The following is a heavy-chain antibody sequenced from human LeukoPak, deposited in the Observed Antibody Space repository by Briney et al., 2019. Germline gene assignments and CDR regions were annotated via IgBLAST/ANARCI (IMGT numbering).Heavy chain of an antibody. D-gene: IGHD6-13*01. V-gene: IGHV2-5*01. CDR1: GFSHSTSGVG. J-gene: IGHJ4*02. CDR2: IYWNDDK. CDR3: AHTEPSSWLDY. Sequence: SGPTLVYPTQTLTLTCTFSGFSHSTSGVGVDWIRQPPGKALECLALIYWNDDKRYSTSLKSRLTITKDTSKYQVVLTMTNMDPVDTATYYCAHTEPSSWLDYWGQGTLVTVSS.